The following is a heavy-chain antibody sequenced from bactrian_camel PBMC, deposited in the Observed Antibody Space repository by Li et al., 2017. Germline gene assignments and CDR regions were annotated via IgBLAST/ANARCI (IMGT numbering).Heavy chain of an antibody. CDR1: GVAHSGAC. CDR3: VFKATPVACAVDGMTAGLPTNY. Sequence: HVQLVESGGGSVQAGGSLRLSCEVSGVAHSGACMGWFRQVAGKEREGLAAIDSDGGITHADSVKGRFTISQDNAANRMYLQMNSLQPDDTAMYYCVFKATPVACAVDGMTAGLPTNYWGQGTQVTVS. V-gene: IGHV3S26*01. D-gene: IGHD3*01. CDR2: IDSDGGIT. J-gene: IGHJ4*01.